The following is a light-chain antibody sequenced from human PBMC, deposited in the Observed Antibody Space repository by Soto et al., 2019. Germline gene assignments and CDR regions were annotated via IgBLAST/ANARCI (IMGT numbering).Light chain of an antibody. J-gene: IGKJ3*01. CDR3: QQLNTYPFT. CDR2: GAS. V-gene: IGKV1-9*01. CDR1: RGIINY. Sequence: DIQLTQSPSFLSASVGDRVTITCRASRGIINYLAWYQQKPGKAPNLLIYGASTLQSGVPSRFSGSGSATDLTLTINSLQPEDFATYYCQQLNTYPFTFGPGTKVDI.